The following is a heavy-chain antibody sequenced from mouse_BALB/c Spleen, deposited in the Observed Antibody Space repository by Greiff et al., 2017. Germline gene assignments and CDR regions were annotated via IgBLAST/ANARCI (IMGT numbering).Heavy chain of an antibody. CDR1: GFSLTSYG. CDR3: ARARYGNPSAD. J-gene: IGHJ3*01. Sequence: VQVVESGPGLVAPSQSLSITCTVSGFSLTSYGVHWVRQPPGKGLEWLGVIWAGGSTNYNSALMSRLSISKDNSKSQVFLKMNSLQTDDTAMYYCARARYGNPSADWGQGTLVTVSA. CDR2: IWAGGST. V-gene: IGHV2-9*02. D-gene: IGHD2-1*01.